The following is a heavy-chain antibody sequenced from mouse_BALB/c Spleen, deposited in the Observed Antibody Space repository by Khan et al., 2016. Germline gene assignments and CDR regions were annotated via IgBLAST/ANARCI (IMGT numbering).Heavy chain of an antibody. CDR3: ARCGPDWCFDV. CDR2: IWSGGNT. CDR1: GFSLTVYG. J-gene: IGHJ1*01. Sequence: QVQLQQSGPGLVQPSQSLSITCTVSGFSLTVYGVHWVRQSPGKGLEWLGVIWSGGNTDYNPAFISRLSINKDNSKSQVFFKMNSLQANDTAIYYCARCGPDWCFDVWGAGTTVTVSS. V-gene: IGHV2-2*02.